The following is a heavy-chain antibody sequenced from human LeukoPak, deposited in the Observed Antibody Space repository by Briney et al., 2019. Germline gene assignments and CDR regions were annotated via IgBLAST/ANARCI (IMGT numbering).Heavy chain of an antibody. CDR3: ARDGRFPPEVLPRYFDY. V-gene: IGHV4-59*12. CDR1: GGSISSYY. Sequence: SETLSLTCTVSGGSISSYYWSWIRQPPGKGLEWVGNIYYSGSTYYNPSLKSRVTISIDTSKNQFSLKLSSVTAADTAVYYCARDGRFPPEVLPRYFDYWGQGTLVTVSS. CDR2: IYYSGST. J-gene: IGHJ4*02. D-gene: IGHD1-26*01.